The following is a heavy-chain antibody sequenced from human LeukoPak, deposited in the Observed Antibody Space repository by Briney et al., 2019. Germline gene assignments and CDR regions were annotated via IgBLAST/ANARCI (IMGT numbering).Heavy chain of an antibody. V-gene: IGHV1-69-2*01. CDR2: VDPEDGET. D-gene: IGHD2-2*01. CDR1: GGTFSSYA. J-gene: IGHJ3*02. CDR3: ATAAYNAFDI. Sequence: ASVKVSCKASGGTFSSYAISWVQQAPGKGLEWMGLVDPEDGETIYAEKFQGRVTITADTSTDTAYMELSSLRSEDTAVYYCATAAYNAFDIWGQGTMVTVSS.